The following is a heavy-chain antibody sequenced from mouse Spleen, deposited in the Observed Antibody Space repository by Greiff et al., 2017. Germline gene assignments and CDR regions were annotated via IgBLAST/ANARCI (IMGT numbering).Heavy chain of an antibody. V-gene: IGHV1-4*01. J-gene: IGHJ4*01. D-gene: IGHD2-1*01. CDR3: ARGGYGNYYYYAMDY. CDR1: GYTFTSYT. CDR2: INPSSGYT. Sequence: VQLQQSGAELARPGASVKMSCKASGYTFTSYTMHWVKQRPGQGLEWIGYINPSSGYTKYNQKFKDKATLTADKSSSTAYMQLSSLTSEDSAVYYCARGGYGNYYYYAMDYWGQGTSVTVSS.